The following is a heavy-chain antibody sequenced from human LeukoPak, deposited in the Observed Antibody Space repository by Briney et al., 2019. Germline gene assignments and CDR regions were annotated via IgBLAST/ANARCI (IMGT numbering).Heavy chain of an antibody. V-gene: IGHV3-21*01. J-gene: IGHJ6*02. Sequence: GGSLRLSCAASGFTFSSYSMNWVRQAPGKGLEWVSSISSSSSYMYYADSVKGRFTISRDNAKNSLYLQMNSLRAEDTAVYYCARVLAAAELFYYYGMDVWGQGTTVTVSS. CDR1: GFTFSSYS. CDR3: ARVLAAAELFYYYGMDV. D-gene: IGHD6-13*01. CDR2: ISSSSSYM.